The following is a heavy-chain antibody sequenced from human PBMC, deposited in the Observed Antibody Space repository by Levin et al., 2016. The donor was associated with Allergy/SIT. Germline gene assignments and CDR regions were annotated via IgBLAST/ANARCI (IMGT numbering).Heavy chain of an antibody. CDR2: ISGSGGST. D-gene: IGHD3-22*01. CDR3: AKGRAIKWFPEAWFDP. CDR1: GFTFSSYA. Sequence: GESLKISCAASGFTFSSYAMSWVRQAPGKGLEWVSAISGSGGSTYYADSVKGRFTISRDNSKNTLYLQMNSLRAEDTAVYYCAKGRAIKWFPEAWFDPWGQGTLVTVSS. V-gene: IGHV3-23*01. J-gene: IGHJ5*02.